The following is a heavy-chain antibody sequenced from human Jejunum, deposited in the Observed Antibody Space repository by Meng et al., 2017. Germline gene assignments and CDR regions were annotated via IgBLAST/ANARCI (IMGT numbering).Heavy chain of an antibody. V-gene: IGHV1-2*02. Sequence: ASVKVSCKASGYTFNTYYIHWVRQAPGQGLEWMGSIHTNSYRTTYAQKFQGRVTMTSDTSISTAYMELSSLTSDDTALYYCARKIFHSFYGLDVWGQGTPVTVSS. J-gene: IGHJ6*02. CDR1: GYTFNTYY. CDR3: ARKIFHSFYGLDV. CDR2: IHTNSYRT. D-gene: IGHD2-21*01.